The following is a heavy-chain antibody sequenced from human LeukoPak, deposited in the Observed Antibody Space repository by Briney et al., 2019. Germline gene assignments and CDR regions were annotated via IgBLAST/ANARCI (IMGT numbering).Heavy chain of an antibody. CDR3: ARVGDSDAFDI. D-gene: IGHD3-10*01. V-gene: IGHV3-48*03. CDR1: GFTFSSYE. Sequence: GGSLRLSCAASGFTFSSYEMNWVRQAPGKGLEWVSYISSSGSTIYYADSVKGRFTISRDNSKNTLNLQMGSLRAEDMAVYYCARVGDSDAFDIWGQGTMVTVSS. CDR2: ISSSGSTI. J-gene: IGHJ3*02.